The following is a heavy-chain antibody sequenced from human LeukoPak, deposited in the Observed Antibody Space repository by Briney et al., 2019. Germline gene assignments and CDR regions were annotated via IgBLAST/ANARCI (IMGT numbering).Heavy chain of an antibody. V-gene: IGHV3-48*01. J-gene: IGHJ4*02. CDR3: ARPRGGGSHDDFDY. D-gene: IGHD1-26*01. CDR1: GFSFYTYS. Sequence: GGSQRLSCVASGFSFYTYSMNWVRHAAGKGLEWVSYVSSSASTKYYADSVEGRFTVSRDNAKTSLYLQMNSLSAEDSGVYYCARPRGGGSHDDFDYWGQGTLVTVSS. CDR2: VSSSASTK.